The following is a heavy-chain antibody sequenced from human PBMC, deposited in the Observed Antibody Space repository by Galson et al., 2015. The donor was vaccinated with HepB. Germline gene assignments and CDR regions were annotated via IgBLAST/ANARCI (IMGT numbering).Heavy chain of an antibody. CDR2: IIPILGIA. CDR3: ARRGNGYPAGYFDL. J-gene: IGHJ2*01. Sequence: SVKVSCKASGGTFSSYAISWVRQAPGQGLEWMGRIIPILGIANYAQKFQGRVTITADKSTSTAYMELSSLRSEDTAVYYCARRGNGYPAGYFDLWGRGTLVTVSS. CDR1: GGTFSSYA. D-gene: IGHD2-8*01. V-gene: IGHV1-69*04.